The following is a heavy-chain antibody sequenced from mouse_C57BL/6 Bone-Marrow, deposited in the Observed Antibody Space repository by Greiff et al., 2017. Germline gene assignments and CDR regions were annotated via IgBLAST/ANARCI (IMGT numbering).Heavy chain of an antibody. Sequence: VKLVESGPGLVAPSQSLSITCTVSGFSLTSYAISWVRQPPGKGLEWLGVIWTGGGTNYNSALKSRLSISKDNSKSQVFLKMNSLETDDTARYYCARKPMITNYYAMDYWGQGTSVTVSS. CDR2: IWTGGGT. CDR3: ARKPMITNYYAMDY. J-gene: IGHJ4*01. V-gene: IGHV2-9-1*01. CDR1: GFSLTSYA. D-gene: IGHD2-4*01.